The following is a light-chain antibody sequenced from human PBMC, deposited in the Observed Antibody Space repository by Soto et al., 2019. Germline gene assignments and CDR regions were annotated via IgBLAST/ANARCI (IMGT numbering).Light chain of an antibody. CDR1: QSISSW. J-gene: IGKJ1*01. CDR2: KAS. V-gene: IGKV1-5*03. CDR3: QQYNSYPWT. Sequence: DIQMTQSPSTLSAFVGDRVTITCRASQSISSWLAWYQQKPGKAPKLLIYKASNLESGVPSRFSGSGSGTEFTLTISSLQPDDFATHYCQQYNSYPWTFGQGTKVEIK.